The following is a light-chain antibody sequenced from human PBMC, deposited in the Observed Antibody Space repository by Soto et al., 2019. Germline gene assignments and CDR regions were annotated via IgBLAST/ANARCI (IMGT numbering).Light chain of an antibody. Sequence: QPASVSGSPGQSITISCTGTSSDVGGYNYVSWYQQHPGKAPKLMIYEVSNRPSGVSNRFSGSKSGNTASLTISGLQAEDEADYYCSSYTSTSTYVFGTGTKLTVL. CDR3: SSYTSTSTYV. V-gene: IGLV2-14*01. CDR1: SSDVGGYNY. J-gene: IGLJ1*01. CDR2: EVS.